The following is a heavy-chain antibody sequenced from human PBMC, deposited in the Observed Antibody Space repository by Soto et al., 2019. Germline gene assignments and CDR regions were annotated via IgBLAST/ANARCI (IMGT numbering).Heavy chain of an antibody. CDR3: ARLMVGITIFGPTPTPHPYGQDV. D-gene: IGHD3-3*01. J-gene: IGHJ6*02. CDR1: GYSFTSYW. CDR2: IYPGDSDT. Sequence: GESLKISCKGSGYSFTSYWIGWVRQVPGKGLECMGIIYPGDSDTRYSPSFQGQVTISADKSISTAYLQWSSLKASDTAMYYCARLMVGITIFGPTPTPHPYGQDVWGQGTTVTVYS. V-gene: IGHV5-51*01.